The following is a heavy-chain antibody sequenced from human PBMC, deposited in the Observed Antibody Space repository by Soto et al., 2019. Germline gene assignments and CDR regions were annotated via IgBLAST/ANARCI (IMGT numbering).Heavy chain of an antibody. Sequence: EVQLVESGGGSVQTGGSLKISCAASGFTFGSYWMDWVRQAPGKGLVLVSRINGDGSRITYADSVQGRFTISRDNAQNTLYLQMNSLRADDSAVYYCSRETLWFGESPRSGGQGTLVTVSS. CDR3: SRETLWFGESPRS. CDR1: GFTFGSYW. D-gene: IGHD3-10*01. J-gene: IGHJ4*02. V-gene: IGHV3-74*01. CDR2: INGDGSRI.